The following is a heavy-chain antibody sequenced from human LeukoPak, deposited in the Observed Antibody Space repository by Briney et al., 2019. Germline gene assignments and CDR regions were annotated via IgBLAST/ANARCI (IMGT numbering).Heavy chain of an antibody. D-gene: IGHD4-17*01. V-gene: IGHV3-21*01. Sequence: PGGSLRLSCAASGFTFSSYSMNWVRQAPGKGLEWVSSISSSSSYIYYADSVKGRFTISRDNSKNTLYLQVNSLRAEDTAVYFCARPDYGDYPLRYWGQGTLVTVSS. CDR2: ISSSSSYI. CDR3: ARPDYGDYPLRY. CDR1: GFTFSSYS. J-gene: IGHJ4*02.